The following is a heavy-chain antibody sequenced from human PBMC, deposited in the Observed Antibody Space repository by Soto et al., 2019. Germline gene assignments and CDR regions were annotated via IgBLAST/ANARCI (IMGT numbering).Heavy chain of an antibody. CDR2: IIPIFGTA. D-gene: IGHD6-13*01. CDR1: GGTFSSYA. CDR3: ARGVSSSWYVTWFDP. J-gene: IGHJ5*02. V-gene: IGHV1-69*06. Sequence: GASVKVSCKASGGTFSSYAISWVRQAPGQGLEWMGGIIPIFGTANYARKFQGRVTITADKSTSTAYMELSSLRSEDTAVYYCARGVSSSWYVTWFDPWGQGTLVTVSS.